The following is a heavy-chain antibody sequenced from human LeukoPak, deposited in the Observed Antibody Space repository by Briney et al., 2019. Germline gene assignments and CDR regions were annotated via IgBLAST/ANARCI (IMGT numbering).Heavy chain of an antibody. V-gene: IGHV4-30-2*01. D-gene: IGHD6-19*01. CDR1: GGSISSGGYS. Sequence: SETLSLTCAVSGGSISSGGYSWSWIRQPPGKGLEWIGYIYHSGSTYYNPSLKSRVTISVDRSKNQFSLKLSSVTAADTAVYYCARSGYSSQKREFAYWGQGTLVTVSS. J-gene: IGHJ4*02. CDR3: ARSGYSSQKREFAY. CDR2: IYHSGST.